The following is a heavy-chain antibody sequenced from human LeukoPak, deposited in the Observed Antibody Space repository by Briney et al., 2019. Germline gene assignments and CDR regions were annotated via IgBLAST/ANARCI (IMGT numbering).Heavy chain of an antibody. CDR1: GFTFSSYE. CDR3: ARFCGGDCYFRQDAFDI. Sequence: GGSLRLSCAASGFTFSSYEMNWVRQAPGKGLEWVSYISSSGSTIYYADSVKGRFTTSRDNAKNSLYLQMNSLRAEDTAVYYCARFCGGDCYFRQDAFDIWGQGTMVTVSS. CDR2: ISSSGSTI. J-gene: IGHJ3*02. V-gene: IGHV3-48*03. D-gene: IGHD2-21*02.